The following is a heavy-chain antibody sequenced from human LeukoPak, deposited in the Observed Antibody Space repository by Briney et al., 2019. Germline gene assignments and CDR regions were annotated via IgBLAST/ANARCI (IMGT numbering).Heavy chain of an antibody. CDR3: ARGSGTYYYDSSGCRFDY. V-gene: IGHV3-48*03. Sequence: GVSLRLSCAASGFTFNNYEMNWVRQAPGKGLEWVSYISSSGTTKYYADSVRGRFTISRDNAKNSLSLQMNSLRAEDTAVHYCARGSGTYYYDSSGCRFDYWGQGTLVTVSS. D-gene: IGHD3-22*01. CDR1: GFTFNNYE. CDR2: ISSSGTTK. J-gene: IGHJ4*02.